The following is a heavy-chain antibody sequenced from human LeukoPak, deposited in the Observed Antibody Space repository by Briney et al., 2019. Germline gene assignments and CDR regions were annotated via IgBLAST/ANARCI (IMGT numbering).Heavy chain of an antibody. CDR3: AKDRRETDYPDY. Sequence: GGSLRLSCAASGFTFSSYAMSWVRQAPGKGLEWVSAISGSGGSTYYADSVKGRFTISRDNSKNTLYLQMNSRRAEDTAVYYCAKDRRETDYPDYWGQGTLVTVPS. J-gene: IGHJ4*02. D-gene: IGHD1-26*01. CDR2: ISGSGGST. CDR1: GFTFSSYA. V-gene: IGHV3-23*01.